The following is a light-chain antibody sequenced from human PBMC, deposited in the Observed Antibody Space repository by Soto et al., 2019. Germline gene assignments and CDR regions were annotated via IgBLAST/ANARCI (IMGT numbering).Light chain of an antibody. CDR2: GAS. V-gene: IGKV3-20*01. Sequence: EIVLTHSPGTLSLSPEERANLSCRASQSVSSSYLAWYQQKPGQAPRLLIYGASSRATGIPDRFSGSGSGTDFTLTISRLEPEDFAVYYCQQYGSSLITFGQGTRLEIK. J-gene: IGKJ5*01. CDR1: QSVSSSY. CDR3: QQYGSSLIT.